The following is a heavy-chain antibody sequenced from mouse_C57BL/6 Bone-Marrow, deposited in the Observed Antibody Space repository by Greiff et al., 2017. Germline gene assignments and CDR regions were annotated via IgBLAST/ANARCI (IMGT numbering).Heavy chain of an antibody. D-gene: IGHD3-2*02. V-gene: IGHV5-4*01. Sequence: EVKLMESGGGLVKPGGSLKLSCAASGFTFSSYAMSWVRQTPEKRLEWVATISDGGSYTYYPDNVKGRFTISRDNAKNNLYLQMRHLKSEDTAMYYSARDGRQLRLLFAYWGQGTLVTVSA. CDR2: ISDGGSYT. CDR3: ARDGRQLRLLFAY. CDR1: GFTFSSYA. J-gene: IGHJ3*01.